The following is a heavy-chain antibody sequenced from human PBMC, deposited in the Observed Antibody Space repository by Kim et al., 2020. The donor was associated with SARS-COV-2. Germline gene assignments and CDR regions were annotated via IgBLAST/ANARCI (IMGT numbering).Heavy chain of an antibody. CDR3: ARGKIITMFGVFITPWLIDT. J-gene: IGHJ5*01. D-gene: IGHD3-3*01. V-gene: IGHV1-8*01. CDR2: MNPNSGNT. CDR1: GYTFTSYD. Sequence: ASVKVSCKASGYTFTSYDINWVRQATGQGLEWMGWMNPNSGNTGYAQKFQGRVTMTRNTAISTAYMGLSSLRSEDTAVYYCARGKIITMFGVFITPWLIDTWGDGSQVTVSS.